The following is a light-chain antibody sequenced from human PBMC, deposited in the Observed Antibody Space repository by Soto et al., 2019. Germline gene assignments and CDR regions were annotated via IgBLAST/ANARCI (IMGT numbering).Light chain of an antibody. CDR2: GSS. V-gene: IGKV1-39*01. CDR1: QSISRH. J-gene: IGKJ5*01. CDR3: QQGYSTPVT. Sequence: DIHMTQSPSSLSPSVVDRFTLTFLASQSISRHLNWYQQKPGRAPRLLIYGSSNLQGGVPSRFSGSGSGTDFTLTISSLLPEDFATYYCQQGYSTPVTFGQGTRLEIK.